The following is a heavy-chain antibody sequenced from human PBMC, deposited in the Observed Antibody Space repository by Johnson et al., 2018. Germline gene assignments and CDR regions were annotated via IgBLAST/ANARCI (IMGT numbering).Heavy chain of an antibody. D-gene: IGHD1-14*01. CDR3: AKDHSPDQTYYYYYMDV. Sequence: QVQLVESGGGVVQHGRSLRLSCAASGFTFSSYGMHWVRQAPGKGLAWVAVISYDGSNKYYADSVKGRFTISRDNSKNTLYLQMNSLRAEDTAVYYCAKDHSPDQTYYYYYMDVWGKGTTVTVSS. CDR1: GFTFSSYG. CDR2: ISYDGSNK. J-gene: IGHJ6*03. V-gene: IGHV3-30*18.